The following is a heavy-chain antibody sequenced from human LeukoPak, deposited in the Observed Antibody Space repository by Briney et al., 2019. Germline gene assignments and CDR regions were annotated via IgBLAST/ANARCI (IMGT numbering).Heavy chain of an antibody. CDR3: ARGGFTSPFDY. Sequence: PSETLSLTCAVSGGSITSSSYYRGWIRQPPGKGLEWIGSTFYSGSSHYNPSLKSRLTISVDTSKNQFSLRLSSVTAADTAVYYCARGGFTSPFDYWGQGTLVTVSS. CDR2: TFYSGSS. CDR1: GGSITSSSYY. J-gene: IGHJ4*02. D-gene: IGHD3-3*01. V-gene: IGHV4-39*01.